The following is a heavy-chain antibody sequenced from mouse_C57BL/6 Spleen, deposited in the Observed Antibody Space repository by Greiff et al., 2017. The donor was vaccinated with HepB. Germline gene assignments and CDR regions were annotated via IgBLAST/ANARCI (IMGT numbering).Heavy chain of an antibody. CDR3: ARGKRSYYTPWFAY. J-gene: IGHJ3*01. D-gene: IGHD2-12*01. CDR1: GYTFTDYY. CDR2: INPNNGGT. Sequence: EVQLQQSGPELVKPGASVKISCKASGYTFTDYYMNWVKQSHGKSLEWIGDINPNNGGTSYNQKFKGKATLTVDKSSSTAYMELRSLTSEDSAVYYCARGKRSYYTPWFAYWGQGTLVTVSA. V-gene: IGHV1-26*01.